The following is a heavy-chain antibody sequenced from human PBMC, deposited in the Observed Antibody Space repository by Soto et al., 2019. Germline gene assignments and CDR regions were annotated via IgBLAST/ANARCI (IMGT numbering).Heavy chain of an antibody. CDR1: GGFLSRDSFY. Sequence: SQTRSLTCTVSGGFLSRDSFYCSWLRQPPGKGLEWIAFIYHSGSINYNPSLNRRVTISEDTSKNRFSLKLTSVTTADKAIYYCARARYDYSGYYAENCSDYWGQGTLVTVSS. V-gene: IGHV4-61*01. CDR3: ARARYDYSGYYAENCSDY. D-gene: IGHD3-22*01. J-gene: IGHJ4*02. CDR2: IYHSGSI.